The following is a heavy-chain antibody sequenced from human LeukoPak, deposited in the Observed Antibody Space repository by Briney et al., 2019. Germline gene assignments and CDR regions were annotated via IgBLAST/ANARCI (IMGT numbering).Heavy chain of an antibody. CDR2: IKQDGSEK. J-gene: IGHJ4*02. CDR3: ARDGYYDSSAIDY. D-gene: IGHD3-22*01. CDR1: GFMFSTYW. V-gene: IGHV3-7*01. Sequence: GGSLRLSCAASGFMFSTYWMNWVRQAPGKGLEWVATIKQDGSEKYYVDSVKGRFTISRDNAENSLYLQMNALRAEDTAVYYCARDGYYDSSAIDYWGQGTLVTVSS.